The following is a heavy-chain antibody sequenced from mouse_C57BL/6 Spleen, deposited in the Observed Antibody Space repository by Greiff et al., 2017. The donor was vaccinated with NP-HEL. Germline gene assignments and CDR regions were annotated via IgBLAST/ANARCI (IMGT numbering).Heavy chain of an antibody. V-gene: IGHV5-17*01. CDR1: GFTFSDYG. CDR3: ARTDYYYGDFDY. Sequence: EVKLMESGGGLVKPGGSLKLSCAASGFTFSDYGMHWVRQAPEKGLEWVAYISSGSSTIYYADTVKGRFTISRDNAKNTLFLQMTSLMSEDTAMYYCARTDYYYGDFDYWGQGTTLTVSS. CDR2: ISSGSSTI. J-gene: IGHJ2*01. D-gene: IGHD1-1*01.